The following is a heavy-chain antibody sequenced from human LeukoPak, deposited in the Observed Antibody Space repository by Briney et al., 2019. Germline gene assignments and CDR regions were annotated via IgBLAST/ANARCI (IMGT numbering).Heavy chain of an antibody. V-gene: IGHV1-69*13. Sequence: SVKVSCKASGGIFSSYAVSWVRQAPGQGLEWMGGIIPIFGSTNYAQKFQGRVTITADDSTGTAYMELSSLTSEDTAVYYCARGGNCSITTCYAFWGQGTLVTVSS. D-gene: IGHD2-2*01. J-gene: IGHJ4*02. CDR2: IIPIFGST. CDR1: GGIFSSYA. CDR3: ARGGNCSITTCYAF.